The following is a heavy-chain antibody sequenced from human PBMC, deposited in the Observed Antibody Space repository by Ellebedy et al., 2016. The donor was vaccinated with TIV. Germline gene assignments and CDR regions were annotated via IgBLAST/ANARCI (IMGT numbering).Heavy chain of an antibody. CDR3: ARNAGGGYDFLTGYYSLDYYYGMDV. CDR1: GFTFSSYT. J-gene: IGHJ6*02. CDR2: ISSSSSPI. D-gene: IGHD3-9*01. Sequence: PGGSLRLSCAASGFTFSSYTLNWVRQAPGKGLEWVSYISSSSSPIYYADSVKGRFTISRDNAKNSLYLQMNSLRAEDTAVYYCARNAGGGYDFLTGYYSLDYYYGMDVWGQGTTVTVSS. V-gene: IGHV3-48*04.